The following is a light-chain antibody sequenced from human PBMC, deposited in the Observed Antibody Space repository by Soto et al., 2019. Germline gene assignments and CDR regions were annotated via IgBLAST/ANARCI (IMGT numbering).Light chain of an antibody. CDR1: QSVSSY. J-gene: IGKJ2*01. V-gene: IGKV3-11*01. CDR3: QRRSNWPPEFT. Sequence: DIVLTQSPATLSLSPGEGVTLSCRASQSVSSYLAWYQQKPGPAPRLLIYDAFNRATGIPDRFSGSGSGTDFTLTISSLEPEDFAVYYCQRRSNWPPEFTFGQGTKLEI. CDR2: DAF.